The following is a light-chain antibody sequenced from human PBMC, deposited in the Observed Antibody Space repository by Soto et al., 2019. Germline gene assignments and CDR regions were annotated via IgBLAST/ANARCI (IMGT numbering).Light chain of an antibody. J-gene: IGKJ2*01. CDR2: GAS. Sequence: EIVLTQSPGTLSLSPGERATLSCRASQSVTSNYLAWYQQKPGQAPRLLIYGASTRATGIPGRFSGSGSGTDFTLTITRLEPEDFAVYYCQQCGSSPRTFGQGTKLEI. V-gene: IGKV3-20*01. CDR3: QQCGSSPRT. CDR1: QSVTSNY.